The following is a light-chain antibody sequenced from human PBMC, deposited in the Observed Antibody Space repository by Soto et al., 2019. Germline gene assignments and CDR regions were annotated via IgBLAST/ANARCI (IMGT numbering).Light chain of an antibody. V-gene: IGKV1-5*03. CDR3: QHFYTYPPWT. CDR1: QNIDNR. CDR2: WAS. J-gene: IGKJ1*01. Sequence: DIQMTQSPSTLSASVGDGVMITCRCSQNIDNRLAWYQQRPGKSPKLLVYWASTLESGVPSRFSGSGSGTEFTISISGLQPDDFANYYCQHFYTYPPWTFGQGTKVDIK.